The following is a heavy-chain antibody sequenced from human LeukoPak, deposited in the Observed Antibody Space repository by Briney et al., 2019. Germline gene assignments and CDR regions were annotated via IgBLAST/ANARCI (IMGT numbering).Heavy chain of an antibody. V-gene: IGHV4-34*01. Sequence: SETLSLTCAVYGGSFSGYYWSWIRQPPGKGREWIGEINHSGSTNYNPTLKSRVTISVDTSKNQFSLKLSSVTAADTAVYYCARGQRRTTVTYFDYWGQGTLVTVSS. J-gene: IGHJ4*02. CDR1: GGSFSGYY. CDR3: ARGQRRTTVTYFDY. CDR2: INHSGST. D-gene: IGHD4-17*01.